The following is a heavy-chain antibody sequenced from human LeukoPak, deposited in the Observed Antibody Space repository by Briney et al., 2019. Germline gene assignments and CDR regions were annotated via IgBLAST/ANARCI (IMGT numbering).Heavy chain of an antibody. CDR1: GGSFSGYY. Sequence: SETLSLTCAVYGGSFSGYYWSWIRQPPGKGLEWIGEINHSGSTNYNPSLKSRVTISVDTSKNQFSLKLSSVTAADTAEYYCARLVYQLLTNWFDPWGQGTLVTVSS. CDR3: ARLVYQLLTNWFDP. V-gene: IGHV4-34*01. D-gene: IGHD2-2*01. J-gene: IGHJ5*02. CDR2: INHSGST.